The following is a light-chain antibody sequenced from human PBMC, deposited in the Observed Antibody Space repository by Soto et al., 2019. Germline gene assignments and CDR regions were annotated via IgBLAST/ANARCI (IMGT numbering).Light chain of an antibody. CDR2: GAS. V-gene: IGKV3D-20*02. CDR3: QQCSNWPLT. CDR1: QSISSSF. Sequence: EIVLTQSPGILSLSPGERASLSCGASQSISSSFLAWYQQKPGQAPRLLIYGASSRATGIPDRFSGTGSETDFTLTISSLEPEDFAVYYCQQCSNWPLTLGGGTKVDIK. J-gene: IGKJ4*01.